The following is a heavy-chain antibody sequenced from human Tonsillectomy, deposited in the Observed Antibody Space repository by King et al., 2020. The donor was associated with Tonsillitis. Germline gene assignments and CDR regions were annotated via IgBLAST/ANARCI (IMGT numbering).Heavy chain of an antibody. CDR3: ARPTAYGSGSYFAY. CDR1: GYSFSSEW. V-gene: IGHV5-51*01. Sequence: GQLVQSGAEVKKSGESLRISCKGSGYSFSSEWIAWVRQMPGKGLEWMGNIYPGDSDTRYSPSFQGQVTISADTSISTAYLQWSSLKASDTAMYYCARPTAYGSGSYFAYWGQGTLVTVSS. J-gene: IGHJ4*02. CDR2: IYPGDSDT. D-gene: IGHD3-10*01.